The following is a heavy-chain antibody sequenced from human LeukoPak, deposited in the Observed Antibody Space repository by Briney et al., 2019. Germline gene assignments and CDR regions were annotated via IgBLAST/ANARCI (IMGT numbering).Heavy chain of an antibody. CDR2: IYYSGNT. CDR3: ARGIVGTLDWFDP. V-gene: IGHV4-39*01. CDR1: GGSISSSSHY. Sequence: SETLSLTCTVPGGSISSSSHYWGWVRQPPGRGLDWIGNIYYSGNTYYNPSLKSRVTISVDTTKNQFSLKLSSVTAADTAVYYCARGIVGTLDWFDPWGQGTLVTVSS. J-gene: IGHJ5*02. D-gene: IGHD1-26*01.